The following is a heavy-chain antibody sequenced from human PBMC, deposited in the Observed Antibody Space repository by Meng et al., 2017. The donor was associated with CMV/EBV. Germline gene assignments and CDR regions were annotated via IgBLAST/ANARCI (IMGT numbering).Heavy chain of an antibody. V-gene: IGHV4-34*01. Sequence: LQQWGDGLLMPSETLSLTCAVYGGSFSGYYWSWIRQPPGKGLEWIGEINHSGSTNYNPSLKSRVTISVDTSKNQFSLKLSSVTAADTAVYYCARGGIAAAGPFDYWGQGTLVTVSS. CDR1: GGSFSGYY. CDR3: ARGGIAAAGPFDY. J-gene: IGHJ4*02. D-gene: IGHD6-13*01. CDR2: INHSGST.